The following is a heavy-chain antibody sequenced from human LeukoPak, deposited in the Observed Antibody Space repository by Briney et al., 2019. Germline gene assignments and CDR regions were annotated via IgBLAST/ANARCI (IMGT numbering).Heavy chain of an antibody. CDR3: ARGLESSGWYGMDV. D-gene: IGHD6-19*01. CDR2: VNTSGATT. V-gene: IGHV1-46*01. J-gene: IGHJ6*02. CDR1: GYTFSRHY. Sequence: ASVKVSCKASGYTFSRHYIHWVRQAPGQGLEWLGIVNTSGATTRYGQNFKGRVTATRDTSTSTVYMEMSSLNSEDTAVYYCARGLESSGWYGMDVWGQGTTIIVSS.